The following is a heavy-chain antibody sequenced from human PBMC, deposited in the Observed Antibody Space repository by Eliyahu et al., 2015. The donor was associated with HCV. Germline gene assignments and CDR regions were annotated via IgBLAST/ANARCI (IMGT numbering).Heavy chain of an antibody. J-gene: IGHJ4*02. CDR3: ARSGTESRWAGPFDF. Sequence: QVQLVQSGAELKRPGASVKVSCKASGYTFRXYYIHXGRQAPGXGLXGVGWVXPXTGASDSGXXFQGRVTMTSDTSLNTAYMDVTGLKSDDTGIYYCARSGTESRWAGPFDFWGQGTLVTISS. CDR2: VXPXTGAS. D-gene: IGHD1-26*01. CDR1: GYTFRXYY. V-gene: IGHV1-2*02.